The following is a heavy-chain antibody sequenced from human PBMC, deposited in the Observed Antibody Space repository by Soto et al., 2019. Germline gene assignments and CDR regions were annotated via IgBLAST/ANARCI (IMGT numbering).Heavy chain of an antibody. CDR3: ASNYYDSSGS. D-gene: IGHD3-22*01. J-gene: IGHJ5*02. CDR1: GFTFSGYL. V-gene: IGHV3-7*01. Sequence: PGGSLRLSCAASGFTFSGYLMSWVRQSPGKGLEWVANIKQDGSEKYYVDSVKGRFTISRDNAKNSLYLQMNSLRAEDTAVYYCASNYYDSSGSWGQGTLVTVSS. CDR2: IKQDGSEK.